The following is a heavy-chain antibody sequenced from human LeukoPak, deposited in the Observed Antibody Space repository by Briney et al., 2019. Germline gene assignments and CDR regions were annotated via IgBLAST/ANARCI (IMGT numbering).Heavy chain of an antibody. D-gene: IGHD4-11*01. CDR3: ARGGDYSYYDTRYNWFDP. J-gene: IGHJ5*02. CDR1: GFTFSDYA. V-gene: IGHV3-23*01. Sequence: PGGSLRLSCAASGFTFSDYAMSWVRQAPGKGLEWVSSISISGGGTYYAESVKGRFTISRDNSKNSLYLQVNSLRAEDTAVYYCARGGDYSYYDTRYNWFDPWGQGTLVTVSS. CDR2: ISISGGGT.